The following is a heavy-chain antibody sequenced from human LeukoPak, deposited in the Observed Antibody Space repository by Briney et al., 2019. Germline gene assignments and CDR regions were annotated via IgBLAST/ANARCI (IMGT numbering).Heavy chain of an antibody. V-gene: IGHV4-30-4*01. Sequence: SETLPLTCTVSGGSISSGDYYWSWIRQLPGKGLEWIGYIYYSGSAYYNPSLKSRVTISVDTSKNQFSLKLSSVTAADTAVYYCARGLARFHGSASDYWGQGALVTVSS. CDR2: IYYSGSA. D-gene: IGHD2-2*03. CDR3: ARGLARFHGSASDY. J-gene: IGHJ4*02. CDR1: GGSISSGDYY.